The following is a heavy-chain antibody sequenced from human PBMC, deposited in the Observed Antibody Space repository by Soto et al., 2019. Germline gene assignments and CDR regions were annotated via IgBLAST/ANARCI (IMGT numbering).Heavy chain of an antibody. CDR1: GYTFTSDY. CDR2: INPSGGST. J-gene: IGHJ4*02. V-gene: IGHV1-46*01. Sequence: GASVKVSCKASGYTFTSDYMHWVRHAPGQGLEWMGRINPSGGSTIYSQNFQGRFSVTRDTSTSTVYMELSSLRSEDTAVYYCALVICVGVRATVYWCPGTLVSVSS. D-gene: IGHD1-26*01. CDR3: ALVICVGVRATVY.